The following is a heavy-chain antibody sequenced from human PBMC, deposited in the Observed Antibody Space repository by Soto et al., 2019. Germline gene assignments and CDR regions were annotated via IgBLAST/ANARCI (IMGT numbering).Heavy chain of an antibody. CDR1: GFTFSSYG. J-gene: IGHJ6*02. Sequence: VGSLRLSCAASGFTFSSYGMHWVRQAPGKGLEWVAVISDDGSNKYYGDSVKVRFTISRDNSKNTLSLQMNSLRAEDTAMYYCSKVPAGSYYGYYGMDVWGQGTTVTVSS. CDR3: SKVPAGSYYGYYGMDV. V-gene: IGHV3-30*18. CDR2: ISDDGSNK. D-gene: IGHD1-26*01.